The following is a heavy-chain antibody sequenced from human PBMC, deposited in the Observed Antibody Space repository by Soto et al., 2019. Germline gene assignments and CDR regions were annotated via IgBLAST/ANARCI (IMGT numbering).Heavy chain of an antibody. CDR2: INHSGST. V-gene: IGHV4-34*01. Sequence: QVQLQQWGAGLLKPSETLSLTCAVYGGSFSGYYWSWIRQPPGKGLEWIGEINHSGSTNYNPSLKSRVTISVDTSKNQFSLKLSSVTAADTAVYYCASHGSGWYTRNVGDYFDYWGQGTLVTVSS. CDR1: GGSFSGYY. D-gene: IGHD6-19*01. J-gene: IGHJ4*02. CDR3: ASHGSGWYTRNVGDYFDY.